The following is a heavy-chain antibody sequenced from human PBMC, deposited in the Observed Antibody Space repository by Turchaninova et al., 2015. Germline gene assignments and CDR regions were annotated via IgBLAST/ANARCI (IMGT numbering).Heavy chain of an antibody. J-gene: IGHJ4*02. CDR1: ELTLSNFW. Sequence: GGALVHPGGSLRLSCTAPELTLSNFWMSWVRQAPGKGLGWVANINQDGSEKCYVDSVKGRFTISRDNAKNSLFLQMSSLQAEDTAVYFCARAMWDIVLVPGAIPTYYFDFWGQGTLVTVSS. CDR3: ARAMWDIVLVPGAIPTYYFDF. D-gene: IGHD2-2*01. V-gene: IGHV3-7*03. CDR2: INQDGSEK.